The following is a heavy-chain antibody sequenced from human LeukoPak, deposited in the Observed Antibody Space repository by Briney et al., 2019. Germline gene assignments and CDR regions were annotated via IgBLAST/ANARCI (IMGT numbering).Heavy chain of an antibody. CDR2: ISAYNGNT. J-gene: IGHJ6*02. D-gene: IGHD2-2*01. CDR1: GYAFINYA. Sequence: ASVKVSCKASGYAFINYAINWVRQAPGQGLEWMGWISAYNGNTNYAQKLQGRVTMTTDTSTSTAYMELRSLRSDDTAVYYCARDYLYCSSTSCYAYCYYGMDVWGQGTTVTVSS. CDR3: ARDYLYCSSTSCYAYCYYGMDV. V-gene: IGHV1-18*01.